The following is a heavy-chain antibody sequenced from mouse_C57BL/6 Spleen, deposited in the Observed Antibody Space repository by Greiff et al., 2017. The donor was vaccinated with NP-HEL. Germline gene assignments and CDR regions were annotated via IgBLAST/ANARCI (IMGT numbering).Heavy chain of an antibody. CDR1: GFTFSSYA. CDR3: AREALNTGVEGRAWFAY. J-gene: IGHJ3*01. V-gene: IGHV5-4*01. Sequence: EVKLVESGGGLVKPGGSLKLSCAASGFTFSSYAMSWVRQTPEKRLEWVATISDGGSYTYYPDNVKGRFTISRDNAKNNLYLQMSHLKSEDTAMYYWAREALNTGVEGRAWFAYWGQRTLVTVSA. CDR2: ISDGGSYT. D-gene: IGHD1-1*01.